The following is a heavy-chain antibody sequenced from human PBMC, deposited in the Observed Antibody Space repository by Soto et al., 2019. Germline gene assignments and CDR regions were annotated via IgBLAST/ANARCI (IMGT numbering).Heavy chain of an antibody. CDR2: IYYSGTT. D-gene: IGHD1-26*01. Sequence: SETLSLTCTVSAGSISNYFWSWIRQPPGKGLEWIGYIYYSGTTNYNPSLKSRVTILLDTSKNQFSLRLSSVTAADTAVYYCARGRGGTYDAFDMWGQGPMMTV. CDR3: ARGRGGTYDAFDM. J-gene: IGHJ3*02. V-gene: IGHV4-59*01. CDR1: AGSISNYF.